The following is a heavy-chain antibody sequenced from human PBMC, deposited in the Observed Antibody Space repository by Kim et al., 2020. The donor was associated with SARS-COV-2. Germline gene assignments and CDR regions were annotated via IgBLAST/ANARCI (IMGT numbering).Heavy chain of an antibody. V-gene: IGHV3-7*01. CDR3: ARDPXDSSGYGAFDY. CDR2: IKEDGRDT. CDR1: GFAFSTSW. D-gene: IGHD3-22*01. Sequence: GGSLRLSCVGSGFAFSTSWMTWVRQVPGKGLEWVANIKEDGRDTYYVDSVKGRFTISRXNAKSSVYLQMNSLRAEDTAVYYCARDPXDSSGYGAFDYWG. J-gene: IGHJ4*01.